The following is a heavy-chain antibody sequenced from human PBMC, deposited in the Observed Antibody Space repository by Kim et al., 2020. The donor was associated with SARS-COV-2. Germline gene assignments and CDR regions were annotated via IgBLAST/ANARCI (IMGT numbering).Heavy chain of an antibody. Sequence: SETLSLTCTVYGGSINDNTHYWGWIRQPPGEGPEWVGSIYYNGATYYNPSLKSRLSISVDTSKNQFSLKLSSVTAADTAIYYCARLHEIGSPFPFDYWGQGILVTVSS. CDR1: GGSINDNTHY. J-gene: IGHJ4*02. CDR3: ARLHEIGSPFPFDY. D-gene: IGHD6-6*01. V-gene: IGHV4-39*01. CDR2: IYYNGAT.